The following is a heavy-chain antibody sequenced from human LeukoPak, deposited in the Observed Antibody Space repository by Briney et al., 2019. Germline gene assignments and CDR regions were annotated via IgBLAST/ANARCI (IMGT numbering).Heavy chain of an antibody. J-gene: IGHJ4*02. Sequence: SETLSLTCAVYGVSFSGYYWSWIRQPPGEGLEWIGEINHSGSTNYNPSLKSRVTISVDTSKNQFSLKLSSVTAADTAVYYCARYDFWSGSRRYYFDYWGQGTLVTVSS. CDR1: GVSFSGYY. CDR3: ARYDFWSGSRRYYFDY. CDR2: INHSGST. V-gene: IGHV4-34*01. D-gene: IGHD3-3*01.